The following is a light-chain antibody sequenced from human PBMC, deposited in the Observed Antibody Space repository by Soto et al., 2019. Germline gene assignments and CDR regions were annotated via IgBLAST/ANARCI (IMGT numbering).Light chain of an antibody. Sequence: QSALTQPPSVSGSPGQSVTISCTGTSSDIGTYNGVSWYQQPPGTAPKLMISEVSNRPSGVPDRFSGSKSGNTASLTISGLRAEDEADYYCSSYTSSNTWVFGGGTKVTVL. CDR1: SSDIGTYNG. V-gene: IGLV2-18*02. CDR2: EVS. J-gene: IGLJ3*02. CDR3: SSYTSSNTWV.